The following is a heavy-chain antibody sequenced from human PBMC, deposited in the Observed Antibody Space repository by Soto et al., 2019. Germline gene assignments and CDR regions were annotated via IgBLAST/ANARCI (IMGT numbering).Heavy chain of an antibody. J-gene: IGHJ4*02. CDR1: GGTFSGHA. CDR3: ARVPNWGYRFDS. D-gene: IGHD7-27*01. CDR2: LIPLFGTT. V-gene: IGHV1-69*06. Sequence: QVQLVQSGAEVKKPGSSVKVSCEASGGTFSGHAISWVRQAPGQGPEWMGGLIPLFGTTQHAQNFQDRLTITADKSTSTSYMELTSLRFEDTAIYYCARVPNWGYRFDSWGQGTLVTVSS.